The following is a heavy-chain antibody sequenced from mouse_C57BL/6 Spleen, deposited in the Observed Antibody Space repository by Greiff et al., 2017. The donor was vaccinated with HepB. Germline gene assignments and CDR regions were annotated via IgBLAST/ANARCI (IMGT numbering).Heavy chain of an antibody. CDR2: IRNKANGYTT. CDR3: ARWDYGSSSDY. D-gene: IGHD1-1*01. Sequence: EVQLVESGGGLVQPGGSLSLSCAASGFTFTDYYMSWVRQPPGKALEWLGFIRNKANGYTTEYSASVKGRFTISRDNSQSILYLQMNALRAEDSATYYCARWDYGSSSDYWGQGTTLTVSS. V-gene: IGHV7-3*01. CDR1: GFTFTDYY. J-gene: IGHJ2*01.